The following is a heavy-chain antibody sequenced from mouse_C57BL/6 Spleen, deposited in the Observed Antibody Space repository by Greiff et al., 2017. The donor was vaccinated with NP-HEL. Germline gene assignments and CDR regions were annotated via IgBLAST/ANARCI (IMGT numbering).Heavy chain of an antibody. CDR3: AREGIYYDYDEKVWFAY. J-gene: IGHJ3*01. CDR2: ISYDGSN. Sequence: EVKLMESGPGLVKPSQSLSLTCSVTGYSITSGYYWNWIRQFPGNKLEWMGYISYDGSNNYNPSLKNRISITRDTSKNQFFLKLNSVTTEDTATYYCAREGIYYDYDEKVWFAYWGQGTLVTVSA. D-gene: IGHD2-4*01. CDR1: GYSITSGYY. V-gene: IGHV3-6*01.